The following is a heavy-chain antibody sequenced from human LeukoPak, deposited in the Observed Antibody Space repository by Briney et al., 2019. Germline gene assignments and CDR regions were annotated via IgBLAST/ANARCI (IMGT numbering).Heavy chain of an antibody. Sequence: SGPTLVKPTQTLTLTCTFSGFSLSTSGVGVGWIRQPPGKALEWLALIYWDDDKRYSPSLKSRLTITKDTSKNQVVLTMTNMDPVDTATYYCAHSGDSSGYPVTYYFDYWGQGTLVTVSS. CDR2: IYWDDDK. J-gene: IGHJ4*02. V-gene: IGHV2-5*02. D-gene: IGHD3-22*01. CDR1: GFSLSTSGVG. CDR3: AHSGDSSGYPVTYYFDY.